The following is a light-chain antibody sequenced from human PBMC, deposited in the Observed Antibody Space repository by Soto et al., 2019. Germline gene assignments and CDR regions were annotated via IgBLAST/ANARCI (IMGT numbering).Light chain of an antibody. J-gene: IGLJ1*01. CDR3: FSYTSSGTYV. V-gene: IGLV2-14*01. Sequence: QSALTQPASVSGSPGQSITISCTGTSSDVGNYKYVSWCQQHPGKAPKLMIYEVSNRPSGVSNRFSGSKSGNTASLTISGLQAEDETDYYCFSYTSSGTYVFGTGTKVT. CDR2: EVS. CDR1: SSDVGNYKY.